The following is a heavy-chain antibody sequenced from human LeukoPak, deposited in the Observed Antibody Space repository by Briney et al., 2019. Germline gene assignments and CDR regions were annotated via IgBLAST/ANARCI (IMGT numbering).Heavy chain of an antibody. CDR3: ARGEQQLVRGSPSKGARYYYGMDV. CDR2: IIPILGIA. Sequence: GASVKVSCKASGGTFSSYAISWVRQAPGQGLEWMGRIIPILGIANYAQKFQGRVTITADKSTSTAYMELSSLRSEDTAVYYCARGEQQLVRGSPSKGARYYYGMDVWGQGTTVTVSS. D-gene: IGHD6-13*01. V-gene: IGHV1-69*04. CDR1: GGTFSSYA. J-gene: IGHJ6*02.